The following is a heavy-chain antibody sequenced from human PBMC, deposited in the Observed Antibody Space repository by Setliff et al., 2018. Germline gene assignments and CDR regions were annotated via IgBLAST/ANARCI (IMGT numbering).Heavy chain of an antibody. CDR1: GFTFSSYE. Sequence: GGSLRLSCAASGFTFSSYEMNWVRQAPGKGLEWVSYISSSGSTIYYADSVKGRFTISRDSAKNSLYLQMNSLRAEDTAVYYCACPDILTGLYDYWGQGTLVTVSS. D-gene: IGHD3-9*01. CDR2: ISSSGSTI. J-gene: IGHJ4*02. V-gene: IGHV3-48*03. CDR3: ACPDILTGLYDY.